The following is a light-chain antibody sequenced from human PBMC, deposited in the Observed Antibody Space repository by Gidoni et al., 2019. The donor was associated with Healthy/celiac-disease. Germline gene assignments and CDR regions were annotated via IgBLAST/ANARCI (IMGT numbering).Light chain of an antibody. CDR2: DAS. V-gene: IGKV3-11*01. CDR3: QQRSNWLT. Sequence: EIVLTQSPATLSLSPGERATLSCRASQSVSSYLAWYQQKPGQAPRLLIYDASNRATGIPARFSGSGSGTDFTLTIRSLEPEDFAVYYCQQRSNWLTFGGGTKLEFK. J-gene: IGKJ4*01. CDR1: QSVSSY.